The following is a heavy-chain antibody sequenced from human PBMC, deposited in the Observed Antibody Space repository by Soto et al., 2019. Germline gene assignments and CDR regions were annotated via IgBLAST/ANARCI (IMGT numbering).Heavy chain of an antibody. V-gene: IGHV3-64D*06. D-gene: IGHD2-2*01. Sequence: GGSLRLSCSASGFTFSGHAMHWLRQGPATGLQYVSGIGSNGGSTYSADSVKGRFTISRDNSKDTLYLQMSSLRTEDTAIYYCVKGTWAVPSASDDFDIWGQGTVVTASS. CDR1: GFTFSGHA. J-gene: IGHJ3*02. CDR3: VKGTWAVPSASDDFDI. CDR2: IGSNGGST.